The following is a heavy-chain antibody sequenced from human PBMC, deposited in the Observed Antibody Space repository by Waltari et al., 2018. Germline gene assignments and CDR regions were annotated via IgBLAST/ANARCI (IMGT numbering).Heavy chain of an antibody. CDR3: ARVVSDILPGFDY. CDR1: GGSIIGYS. D-gene: IGHD3-9*01. V-gene: IGHV4-59*01. J-gene: IGHJ4*02. CDR2: VHYSGST. Sequence: QVQLQESGPGLVKPSETLSLTCTVSGGSIIGYSWSWIRQPPGRGLEWIGQVHYSGSTNYKPYLKSRLTISVDTSKNQFSLKLTSVTAADTAVYYCARVVSDILPGFDYWGRGTLVSVSS.